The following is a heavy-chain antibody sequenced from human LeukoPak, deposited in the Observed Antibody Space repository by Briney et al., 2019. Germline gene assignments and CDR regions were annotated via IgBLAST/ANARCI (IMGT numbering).Heavy chain of an antibody. CDR1: GFTFSSYG. CDR3: ATDANLDSVGDY. Sequence: GGSLRLSCAASGFTFSSYGMHWVRQAPGKGLEWVAFIRYDGTKKNYADSVKGRFTISRDNSKNTLYLEMNSLRAEDTAVYYCATDANLDSVGDYWGQGSSVTVSS. D-gene: IGHD5-18*01. J-gene: IGHJ4*02. V-gene: IGHV3-30*02. CDR2: IRYDGTKK.